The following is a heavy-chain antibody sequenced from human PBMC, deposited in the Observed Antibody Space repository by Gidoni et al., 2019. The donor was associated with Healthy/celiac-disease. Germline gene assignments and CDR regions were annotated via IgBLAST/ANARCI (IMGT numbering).Heavy chain of an antibody. J-gene: IGHJ4*02. CDR2: ISYDGSNK. V-gene: IGHV3-30*18. CDR1: GFTFSSYG. Sequence: QVQLVESGGGVVQPGRSLRLSCAAYGFTFSSYGMHWVRQAPGKGLEWVAVISYDGSNKYYADSVKGRFTIFRDNSKNTLYLQMNSLRAEDTAVYYCANDVDTVPFDYWGQGTLVTVSS. CDR3: ANDVDTVPFDY. D-gene: IGHD5-18*01.